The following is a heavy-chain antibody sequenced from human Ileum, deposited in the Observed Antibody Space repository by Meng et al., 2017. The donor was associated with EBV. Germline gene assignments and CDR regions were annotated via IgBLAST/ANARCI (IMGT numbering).Heavy chain of an antibody. Sequence: HVQLHQWVAGLLKPSATLSPTCAVNGGSLMGAYWNWIRQPPGKGLEWIGEIIHGGSPSYNPSLKSRVTISIDTSKNQLSLMLSSVTAADTAVYYCARRPTGIDYWGQGTLVTVSS. J-gene: IGHJ4*02. CDR1: GGSLMGAY. CDR3: ARRPTGIDY. D-gene: IGHD2-8*02. V-gene: IGHV4-34*12. CDR2: IIHGGSP.